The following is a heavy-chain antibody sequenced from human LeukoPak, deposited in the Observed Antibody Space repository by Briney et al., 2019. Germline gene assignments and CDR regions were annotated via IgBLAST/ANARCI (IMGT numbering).Heavy chain of an antibody. D-gene: IGHD4-17*01. V-gene: IGHV3-30*04. CDR3: VNGESFYGDYGFDY. Sequence: PGRSLRLSCAASGFTFSSYAMHWVRQAPGKGLEWLASIRSDNSDTYYADSVKGRFTISRDNSKNTLYLQMNNLRVEDTAVFYCVNGESFYGDYGFDYWGQGTLVTVSS. CDR1: GFTFSSYA. CDR2: IRSDNSDT. J-gene: IGHJ4*02.